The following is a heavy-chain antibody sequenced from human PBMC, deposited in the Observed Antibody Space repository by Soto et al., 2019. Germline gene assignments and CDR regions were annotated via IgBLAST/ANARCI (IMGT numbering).Heavy chain of an antibody. D-gene: IGHD3-3*01. CDR1: GGSFSGYY. J-gene: IGHJ5*02. Sequence: SQTLSLTCAVYGGSFSGYYWSWIRQPPGKGLEWIGEINHSGSTNYNPSLKSRVTISVDTSKNQFSLKPSSVTAADTAVYYCARGIDKYYDFWSGPNWFDPWGQGTLVTVSS. CDR3: ARGIDKYYDFWSGPNWFDP. CDR2: INHSGST. V-gene: IGHV4-34*01.